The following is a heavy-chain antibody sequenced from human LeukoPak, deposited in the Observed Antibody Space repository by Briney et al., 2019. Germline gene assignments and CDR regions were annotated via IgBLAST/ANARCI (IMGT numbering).Heavy chain of an antibody. Sequence: ASVKVSCKASGGTFSSEAFIWVRQAPGQGLEWMGGIIPIFGRADYAQKFQDIVTITTDESTSTVYMELSSLRSEDTAVYYCARGETILNWFDPWGQGTLVTVSS. V-gene: IGHV1-69*05. CDR1: GGTFSSEA. J-gene: IGHJ5*02. CDR3: ARGETILNWFDP. CDR2: IIPIFGRA. D-gene: IGHD1-1*01.